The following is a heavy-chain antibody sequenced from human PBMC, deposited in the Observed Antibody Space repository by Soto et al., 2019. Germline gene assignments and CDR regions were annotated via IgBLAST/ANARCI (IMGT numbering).Heavy chain of an antibody. CDR2: IHSSGNT. D-gene: IGHD2-15*01. CDR1: GTSVFGANW. J-gene: IGHJ4*02. CDR3: ARGQVVAAQH. Sequence: PSETLSLTCTVSGTSVFGANWWGWVRQPPGKGLEWIGEIHSSGNTDYSPSLKSRVTISVDTSKNQFSLKLSSVTAADTAVYYCARGQVVAAQHWGQGTLVTSPQ. V-gene: IGHV4-4*02.